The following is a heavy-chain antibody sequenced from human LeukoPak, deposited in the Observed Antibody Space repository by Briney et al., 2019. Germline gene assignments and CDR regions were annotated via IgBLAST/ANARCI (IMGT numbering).Heavy chain of an antibody. Sequence: GGSLRLSCAASGFTLSSNYMSWVRQAPGKGLEWVSGISWNSGSIGYADSVKGRFTISRDNAKNSLYLQMNSLRAEDTALYYCAKSGGFGELLYVDYWGQGTLVTVSS. CDR2: ISWNSGSI. CDR1: GFTLSSNY. D-gene: IGHD3-10*01. V-gene: IGHV3-9*01. J-gene: IGHJ4*02. CDR3: AKSGGFGELLYVDY.